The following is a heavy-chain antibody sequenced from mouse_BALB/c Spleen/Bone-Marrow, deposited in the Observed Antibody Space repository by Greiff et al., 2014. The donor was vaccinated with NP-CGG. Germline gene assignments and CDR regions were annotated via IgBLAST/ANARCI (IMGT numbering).Heavy chain of an antibody. V-gene: IGHV2-9*02. CDR1: GFSLTSYG. Sequence: QVQMQQSGPGLVAPSQSLSITCTVSGFSLTSYGVHWVRQPPGKGLEWLGVIWAGGSTDYNSALMSRLSISKDNSKSQVFLKMNSLQTDDTAMYYCARERPNYFDNWGQGTVLTVSS. J-gene: IGHJ2*01. CDR3: ARERPNYFDN. CDR2: IWAGGST.